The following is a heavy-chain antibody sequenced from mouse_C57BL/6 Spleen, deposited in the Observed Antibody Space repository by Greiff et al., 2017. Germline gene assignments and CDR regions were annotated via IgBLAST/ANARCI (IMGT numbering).Heavy chain of an antibody. CDR2: ISYDGSN. D-gene: IGHD2-1*01. J-gene: IGHJ3*01. Sequence: EVKLVESGPGLVKPSQSLSLTCSVTGYSITSGYYWNWIRQFPGNKLEWMGYISYDGSNNYNPSLKNRISITRDTSKNQFFLKLNSVTTEDTATYYCAIYYGNYGWFAYWGQGTLVTVSA. CDR3: AIYYGNYGWFAY. CDR1: GYSITSGYY. V-gene: IGHV3-6*01.